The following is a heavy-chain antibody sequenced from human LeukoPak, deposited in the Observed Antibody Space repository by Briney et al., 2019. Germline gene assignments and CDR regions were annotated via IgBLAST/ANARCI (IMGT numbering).Heavy chain of an antibody. CDR3: ARHLSDYGDYALFDY. J-gene: IGHJ4*02. V-gene: IGHV4-59*08. CDR2: IDYSGST. CDR1: GGSISIYY. Sequence: SETLSLTCTVSGGSISIYYWSWIRQPPGKGLEWIGYIDYSGSTNYNPSLKSRVTISVDTSKNQFSLKLSSVTAADTAVYYCARHLSDYGDYALFDYWGQGTLVTVSS. D-gene: IGHD4-17*01.